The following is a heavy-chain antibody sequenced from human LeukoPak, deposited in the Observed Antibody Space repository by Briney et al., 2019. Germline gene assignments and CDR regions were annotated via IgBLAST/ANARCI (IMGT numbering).Heavy chain of an antibody. V-gene: IGHV3-9*01. J-gene: IGHJ6*03. CDR2: ISWNSGSI. CDR3: AKEYCSSTSCRPQLYYYYYMDV. D-gene: IGHD2-2*01. CDR1: GFTFDDYA. Sequence: GRSLRLSCAASGFTFDDYAMHWVRQAPGKGLEWVSGISWNSGSIGYADSVKGRFTISRDNAKNSLYLQMNSLRAEDTALYYCAKEYCSSTSCRPQLYYYYYMDVWGKGTTVTVSS.